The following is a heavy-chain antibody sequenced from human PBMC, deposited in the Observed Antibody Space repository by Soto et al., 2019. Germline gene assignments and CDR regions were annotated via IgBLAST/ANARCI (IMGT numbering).Heavy chain of an antibody. Sequence: SETLSLTCTVSGDSLSRNFWSWIRQPPGKGLKWIGSIHNSGSTNYNPSLKSRVTISVDTSKNQFSLKLNSVTAADTAVYYCARDIIAYSSAWFPGFDPWGQGTLVTVSS. J-gene: IGHJ5*02. D-gene: IGHD6-19*01. CDR2: IHNSGST. CDR3: ARDIIAYSSAWFPGFDP. CDR1: GDSLSRNF. V-gene: IGHV4-59*01.